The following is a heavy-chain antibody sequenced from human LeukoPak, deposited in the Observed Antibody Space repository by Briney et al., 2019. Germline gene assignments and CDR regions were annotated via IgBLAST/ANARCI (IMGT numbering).Heavy chain of an antibody. Sequence: GGSLRLSCAATGFTFSSYAMHWVRQAPGKGLEWVAVISYDGSNKYYADSVKGRFTISRDNSKNTLYLQMNSLRAEDTAVYYCAKDTSSTWGQGTLVTVSS. D-gene: IGHD6-13*01. CDR1: GFTFSSYA. CDR3: AKDTSST. J-gene: IGHJ5*02. V-gene: IGHV3-30*04. CDR2: ISYDGSNK.